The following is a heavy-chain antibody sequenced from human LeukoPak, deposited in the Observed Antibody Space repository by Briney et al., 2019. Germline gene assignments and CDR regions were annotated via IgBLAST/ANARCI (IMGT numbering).Heavy chain of an antibody. V-gene: IGHV4-34*01. J-gene: IGHJ4*02. Sequence: SETLSLTCAVYGGSFSGYYWSWIRQPPGKGLEWIGSIYYSGSTYYNPSLKSRVTISVDTSKNQFSLKLSSVTAADTAVYYCARVGRRADYYGSGKRMGFDYWGQGTLVTVSS. D-gene: IGHD3-10*01. CDR3: ARVGRRADYYGSGKRMGFDY. CDR2: IYYSGST. CDR1: GGSFSGYY.